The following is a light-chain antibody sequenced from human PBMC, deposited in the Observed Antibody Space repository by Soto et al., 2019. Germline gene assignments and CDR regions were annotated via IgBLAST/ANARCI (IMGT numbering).Light chain of an antibody. CDR2: GAS. CDR1: QSVNTN. V-gene: IGKV3-15*01. CDR3: QENNDWRFT. J-gene: IGKJ3*01. Sequence: EIVMTQSPATLSVSPGERATLSCRASQSVNTNLAWYQQRPGQAPRLLIYGASTRATGIPARFSGSGSGTEFTLTISSLQSEDFAVYYCQENNDWRFTFGPGTKVDIK.